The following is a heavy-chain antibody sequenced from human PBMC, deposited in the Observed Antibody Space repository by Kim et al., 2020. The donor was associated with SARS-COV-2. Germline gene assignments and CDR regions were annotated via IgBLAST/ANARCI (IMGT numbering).Heavy chain of an antibody. J-gene: IGHJ4*02. CDR3: ARDPRDGPSSGWYDPPYGGY. Sequence: GGSLRLSCAASGFTFSNYWMSCVRQAPGKGLEWVANIKQDGSEKNYVDSVKDRFAISRDNAKKSLYLQMNSLRAEDTAVYYCARDPRDGPSSGWYDPPYGGYWGQGTLVSVSS. V-gene: IGHV3-7*03. D-gene: IGHD6-19*01. CDR2: IKQDGSEK. CDR1: GFTFSNYW.